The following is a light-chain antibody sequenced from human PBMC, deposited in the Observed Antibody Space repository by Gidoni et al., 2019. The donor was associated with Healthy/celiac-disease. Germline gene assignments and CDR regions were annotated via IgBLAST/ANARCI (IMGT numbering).Light chain of an antibody. J-gene: IGLJ3*02. CDR3: AAWDDSLNGREWV. Sequence: QSVLTQPPSASGTPGQRVTISCSGSSSNIGSTTVNWYQQLPGTAPKLLIYSNNQRPSGVPDRFSGSKSGTSASLAISGLQSEDEADYYCAAWDDSLNGREWVFGGGTKLTVL. CDR2: SNN. CDR1: SSNIGSTT. V-gene: IGLV1-44*01.